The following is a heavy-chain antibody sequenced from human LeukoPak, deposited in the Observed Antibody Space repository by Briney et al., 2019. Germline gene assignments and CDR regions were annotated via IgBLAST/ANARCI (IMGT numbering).Heavy chain of an antibody. J-gene: IGHJ4*02. CDR1: CGSISSYY. D-gene: IGHD6-6*01. V-gene: IGHV4-59*08. Sequence: PSETLSLTCTVSCGSISSYYWSWLRQPPGKGLEWIGYIYYSGSTNYNPSLKSRVTISVDTSKNQFSLKLSSVTAADTAVYYCARTIAARPRYDYWGQGTLVTVSS. CDR2: IYYSGST. CDR3: ARTIAARPRYDY.